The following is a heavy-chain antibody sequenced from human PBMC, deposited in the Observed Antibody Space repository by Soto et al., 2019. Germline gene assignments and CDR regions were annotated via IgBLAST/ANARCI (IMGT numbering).Heavy chain of an antibody. J-gene: IGHJ4*02. CDR1: GYTLTSYG. CDR2: ISGYNGNT. D-gene: IGHD2-15*01. Sequence: ASVKVSCKASGYTLTSYGISWVRQAPGQGLEWMGWISGYNGNTNYAQKLQGRVTMTTDTSTSTAYMELRSLRSDDTAVYYCARAVVVAATLIYFFDYWGQGTLVTVSS. V-gene: IGHV1-18*01. CDR3: ARAVVVAATLIYFFDY.